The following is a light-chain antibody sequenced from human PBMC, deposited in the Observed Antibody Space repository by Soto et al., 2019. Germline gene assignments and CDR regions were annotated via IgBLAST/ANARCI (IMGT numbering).Light chain of an antibody. CDR3: QQSRT. CDR2: KAS. V-gene: IGKV1-5*03. J-gene: IGKJ1*01. CDR1: QSIGSW. Sequence: DLQMTQSPSTLSASVGDRVTITCRASQSIGSWLAWYQQKPGEAPKLLIYKASTLKSGVPSRFSGSGSGTEFILTISSLQPDDFATYYCQQSRTFGQGTKVEVK.